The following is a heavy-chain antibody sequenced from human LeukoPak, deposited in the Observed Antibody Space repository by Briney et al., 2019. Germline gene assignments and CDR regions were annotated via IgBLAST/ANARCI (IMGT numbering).Heavy chain of an antibody. Sequence: GGCLRLSCAASGFTFSSYAMHWVRQAPGKGLEWVALISYDGGNKYYADSVKGRFTVSRDNSKNTLYLQMNSLRTEDTAVYYCAREVEGIGYWGQGTLVTVSS. D-gene: IGHD6-13*01. V-gene: IGHV3-30-3*01. CDR1: GFTFSSYA. CDR2: ISYDGGNK. J-gene: IGHJ4*02. CDR3: AREVEGIGY.